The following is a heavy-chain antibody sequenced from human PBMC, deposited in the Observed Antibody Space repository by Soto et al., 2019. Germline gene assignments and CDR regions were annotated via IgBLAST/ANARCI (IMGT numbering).Heavy chain of an antibody. CDR2: VYSDGST. CDR3: PRTTVTYSFDY. V-gene: IGHV4-38-2*01. CDR1: GYSITTGFY. J-gene: IGHJ4*02. Sequence: SDTLSLTCAVSGYSITTGFYWGWIRQPPGKGLEWIGYVYSDGSTYYNPSLKSRLTISVDTSRNQFSLKLTSVTAADTAVYFCPRTTVTYSFDYWGQGTLVTVSS. D-gene: IGHD4-17*01.